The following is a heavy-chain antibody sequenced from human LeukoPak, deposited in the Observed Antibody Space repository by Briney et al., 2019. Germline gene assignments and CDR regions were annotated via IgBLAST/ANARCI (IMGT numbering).Heavy chain of an antibody. CDR3: ARLGDTARDLFDY. V-gene: IGHV4-34*01. CDR2: INHSGST. CDR1: GGSFSGYY. J-gene: IGHJ4*02. Sequence: SETLSLTCAVYGGSFSGYYWSWIRQPPGKGLEWIGEINHSGSTYYNPSLKSRVTISVDTSKNQFSLKLSSVTAADTAVYYCARLGDTARDLFDYWGQGTLVTVSS. D-gene: IGHD5-18*01.